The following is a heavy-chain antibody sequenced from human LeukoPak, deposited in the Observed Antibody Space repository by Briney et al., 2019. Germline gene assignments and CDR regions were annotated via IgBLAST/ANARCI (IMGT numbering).Heavy chain of an antibody. J-gene: IGHJ4*02. D-gene: IGHD6-13*01. CDR1: GFTFSSDW. CDR3: ARDRLGIAAARMVA. V-gene: IGHV3-7*01. Sequence: GGSLKLSCAASGFTFSSDWMNWVRQAPGKGLEWVATINQDGGVKYYVDSVKGRFTISRDNSKNTLYLQMNSLRAEDTAVYYCARDRLGIAAARMVAWGQGTLVTVSS. CDR2: INQDGGVK.